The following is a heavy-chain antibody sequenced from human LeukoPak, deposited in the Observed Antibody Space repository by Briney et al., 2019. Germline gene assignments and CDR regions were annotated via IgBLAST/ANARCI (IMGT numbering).Heavy chain of an antibody. CDR3: ARGRALRWPFDY. CDR1: GDSVSSKSAG. CDR2: TYYRSKWYN. V-gene: IGHV6-1*01. J-gene: IGHJ4*02. D-gene: IGHD4-23*01. Sequence: SQTLSLTCAISGDSVSSKSAGWNWIRQSPSRGLEWHGRTYYRSKWYNDFGPSVRNRISINPDTSKNQFSLKLSSVTAADTAVYYCARGRALRWPFDYWGQGTLVTVSS.